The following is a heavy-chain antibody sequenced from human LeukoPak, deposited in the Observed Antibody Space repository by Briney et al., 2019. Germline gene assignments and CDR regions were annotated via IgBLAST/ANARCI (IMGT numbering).Heavy chain of an antibody. CDR1: GASISIYY. CDR2: IYGSESI. V-gene: IGHV4-4*07. J-gene: IGHJ4*02. CDR3: ARVNSGWYGRLDY. D-gene: IGHD6-19*01. Sequence: SETLSLTCTVSGASISIYYWSWIRQPAGKGLEWIGCIYGSESINYNPSLKSRVIMSVDTSKNQFSLKLSSVTAADTAVYYCARVNSGWYGRLDYWGPGTLVTVSS.